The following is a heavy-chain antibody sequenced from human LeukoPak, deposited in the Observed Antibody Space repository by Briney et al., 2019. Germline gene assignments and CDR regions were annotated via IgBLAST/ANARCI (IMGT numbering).Heavy chain of an antibody. J-gene: IGHJ4*02. Sequence: GRSLRLSCAASGFTFSSYAMHWVRQAPGKGLEWVAVISYDGSNKYYADSVKGRFTISRDNVKKTLYLQMNSLRAEDTAVYYCARGAVAGANFDYWGLGTLVTVSS. D-gene: IGHD1-26*01. CDR1: GFTFSSYA. V-gene: IGHV3-30-3*01. CDR3: ARGAVAGANFDY. CDR2: ISYDGSNK.